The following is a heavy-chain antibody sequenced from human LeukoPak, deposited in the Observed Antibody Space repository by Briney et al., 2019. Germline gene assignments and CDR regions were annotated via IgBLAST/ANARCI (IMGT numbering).Heavy chain of an antibody. CDR2: ISSSGKYI. Sequence: GGSLRLSCLASGFNFSDHSVNWVRQAPGKGLERVSAISSSGKYIYYADSVKGRFTISRDNAKNSLSLQLNSLRAEDTAVYYCASRDRHDYWGQGTLVSVSS. J-gene: IGHJ4*02. D-gene: IGHD2-21*01. CDR1: GFNFSDHS. V-gene: IGHV3-21*01. CDR3: ASRDRHDY.